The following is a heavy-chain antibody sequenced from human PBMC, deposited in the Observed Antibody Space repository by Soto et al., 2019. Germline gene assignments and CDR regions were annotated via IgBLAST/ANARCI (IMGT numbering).Heavy chain of an antibody. CDR3: VRGKFSTSWYRLDPLDS. CDR2: IHYSGRT. D-gene: IGHD6-13*01. J-gene: IGHJ4*02. CDR1: GGSITSGAYY. Sequence: QVQLQESGPGLVKPSQTLSLTCAVSGGSITSGAYYWTWIRQHPGKGLEWIAYIHYSGRTYYNPSLKSRVTISVDTSKNQFFLNLNSVTAADTAVYYCVRGKFSTSWYRLDPLDSWGQGTLVTVSS. V-gene: IGHV4-31*11.